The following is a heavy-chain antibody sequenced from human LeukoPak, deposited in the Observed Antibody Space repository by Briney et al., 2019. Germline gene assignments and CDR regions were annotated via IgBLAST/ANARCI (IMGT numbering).Heavy chain of an antibody. CDR1: GYTFTNHG. CDR2: ISTYKDNT. V-gene: IGHV1-18*01. Sequence: ASVKVSCKASGYTFTNHGITWVRQAPGQGLEWMGWISTYKDNTKYAQKFQGRVTMTTDTSTSTAYMELRNLRSDDTAVYYCARGGGWEYGAYEGRWFDPWGQGTLVTVSS. CDR3: ARGGGWEYGAYEGRWFDP. D-gene: IGHD4-17*01. J-gene: IGHJ5*02.